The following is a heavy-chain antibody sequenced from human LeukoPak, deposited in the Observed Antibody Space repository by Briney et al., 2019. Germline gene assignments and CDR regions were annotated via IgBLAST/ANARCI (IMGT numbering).Heavy chain of an antibody. D-gene: IGHD6-19*01. Sequence: PGGSLRLSCAASGFTFGTYALHWVHQAPGKGLEYVSGISSHGDSTYYGNSVKGRFTISRDNSKNTLYLQMGSLRAEDMAVYYCARRNGWSIDYWGQGTLVTVSS. CDR2: ISSHGDST. V-gene: IGHV3-64*01. J-gene: IGHJ4*02. CDR3: ARRNGWSIDY. CDR1: GFTFGTYA.